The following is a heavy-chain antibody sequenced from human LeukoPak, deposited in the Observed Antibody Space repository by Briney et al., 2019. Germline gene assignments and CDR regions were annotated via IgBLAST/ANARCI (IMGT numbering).Heavy chain of an antibody. J-gene: IGHJ6*03. CDR2: ISGSGGST. D-gene: IGHD6-6*01. V-gene: IGHV3-23*01. Sequence: PGGSLRLSCAASGFTFSSYAMSWVRQAPGKGLEWVSAISGSGGSTYYADSVKGRFTTSRDNSKDTLYLQMNSLRAEDTAVYYCAKGYSSSLYYYYYMDVWGKGTTVTVSS. CDR1: GFTFSSYA. CDR3: AKGYSSSLYYYYYMDV.